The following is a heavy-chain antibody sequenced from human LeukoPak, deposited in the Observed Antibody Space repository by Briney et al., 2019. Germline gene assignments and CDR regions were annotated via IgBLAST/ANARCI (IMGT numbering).Heavy chain of an antibody. V-gene: IGHV3-30*18. CDR2: ISYDGSNK. CDR3: AKDRYYFDY. CDR1: GFTFSSYG. J-gene: IGHJ4*02. Sequence: GGSLRLSCAASGFTFSSYGMHWVRQAPGKGLEWVAVISYDGSNKYYADSVKGRFTISRDNSKNTLYLQMNSLRAEDTAVYYCAKDRYYFDYWGQGTLVTVSS.